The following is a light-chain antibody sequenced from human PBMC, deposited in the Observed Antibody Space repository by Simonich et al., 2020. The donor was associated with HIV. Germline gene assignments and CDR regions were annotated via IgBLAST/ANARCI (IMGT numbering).Light chain of an antibody. CDR2: AAS. Sequence: EIVMTQSPATLSVSPGERATLSCRASQSVSSYLAWYQQKPGLAPRLLIYAASTRATGIPARFSGSGSGTEFTLVISSMQSEDFAVYYCQQYNAWPTFGGGTKVEIK. V-gene: IGKV3-15*01. CDR1: QSVSSY. J-gene: IGKJ4*01. CDR3: QQYNAWPT.